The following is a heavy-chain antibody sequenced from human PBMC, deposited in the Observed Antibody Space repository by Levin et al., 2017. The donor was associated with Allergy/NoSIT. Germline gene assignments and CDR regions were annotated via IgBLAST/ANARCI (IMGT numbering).Heavy chain of an antibody. CDR2: ISGSGGST. Sequence: GESLKISCAASGFTFSSYAMSWVRQAPGKGLEWVSAISGSGGSTYYADSVKGRFTISRDKSKNTLYLQMNSLRAEDTAVYSCARPTYCGGDCYRDGFDYWGQGTLVTVSS. V-gene: IGHV3-23*01. J-gene: IGHJ4*02. D-gene: IGHD2-21*02. CDR3: ARPTYCGGDCYRDGFDY. CDR1: GFTFSSYA.